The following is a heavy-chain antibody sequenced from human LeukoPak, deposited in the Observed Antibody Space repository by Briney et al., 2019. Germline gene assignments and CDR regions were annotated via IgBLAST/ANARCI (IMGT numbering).Heavy chain of an antibody. Sequence: PGGSLRLSCAASGFTFSSYAMNWVRQAPGKGLEWVSGISGSGVSPYYADSVKGRFTMSRDNSKNTLYLQMNSLRAEDTAVYYCAKANSRYYYDSSGYSTFDYWGQGTLVTVSS. D-gene: IGHD3-22*01. CDR2: ISGSGVSP. CDR3: AKANSRYYYDSSGYSTFDY. V-gene: IGHV3-23*01. CDR1: GFTFSSYA. J-gene: IGHJ4*02.